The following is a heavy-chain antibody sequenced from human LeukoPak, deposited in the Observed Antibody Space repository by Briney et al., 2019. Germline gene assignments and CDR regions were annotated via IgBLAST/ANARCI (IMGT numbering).Heavy chain of an antibody. D-gene: IGHD6-13*01. CDR1: GFTFSDHY. Sequence: GGSLRLSCAPSGFTFSDHYMDWVRQAPGKGLEWVGRIRNKANGGTIEYAASVRGRFTISRDDSKKSVYLQMNSLNPDDTAVYYCARVHSPSWYSNYLDYWGQGALVTVSS. V-gene: IGHV3-72*01. CDR2: IRNKANGGTI. J-gene: IGHJ4*02. CDR3: ARVHSPSWYSNYLDY.